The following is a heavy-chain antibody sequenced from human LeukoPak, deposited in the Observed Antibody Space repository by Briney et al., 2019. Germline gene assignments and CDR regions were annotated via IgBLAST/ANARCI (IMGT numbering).Heavy chain of an antibody. CDR1: GGSFSNYY. Sequence: TSETLSLTCAVYGGSFSNYYWSWIRQSPGKGLEWIGEITHSGSTNYNPSLKSRVTMSVDTSKNQFSLNLSSVTAADTAVYYCARLMYSGYEGLDYYFNYIDVWGKGTTVTISS. V-gene: IGHV4-34*01. CDR2: ITHSGST. J-gene: IGHJ6*03. D-gene: IGHD5-12*01. CDR3: ARLMYSGYEGLDYYFNYIDV.